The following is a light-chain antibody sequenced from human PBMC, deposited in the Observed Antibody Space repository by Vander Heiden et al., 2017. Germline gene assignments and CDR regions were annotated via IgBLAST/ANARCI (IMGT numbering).Light chain of an antibody. CDR3: QQSYSTLRT. J-gene: IGKJ4*02. CDR2: AAS. V-gene: IGKV1-39*01. Sequence: DIQMTQSQSSLSASVGDRVTITCRARQSISSYLNWYQHKPGQAPKLLIYAASSLQSDVPARFSGSGSGTGFTLTISSLQPEDFATYYCQQSYSTLRTFGGGTKVEIK. CDR1: QSISSY.